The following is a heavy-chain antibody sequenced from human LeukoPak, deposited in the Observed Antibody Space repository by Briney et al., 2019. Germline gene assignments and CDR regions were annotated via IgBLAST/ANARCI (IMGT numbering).Heavy chain of an antibody. V-gene: IGHV3-21*01. Sequence: PGGSQSLSCAASGFTFSSYSMNWVRQAPGKGMEWVSSIRSGRSYIYYAESGEGRFSLARNNTTHSMYLQTNSQTKKDTDSIFIYYADSVKGRFTISRDNAKNSLYLQMNSMRAEDTAVYYCARDPTYYYDSSGYQIGGYWGQGTLVTVSS. D-gene: IGHD3-10*01. CDR1: GFTFSSYS. J-gene: IGHJ4*02. CDR2: IRSGRSYI. CDR3: YYADSVKGRFTISRDNAKNSLYLQMNSMRAEDTAVYYCARDPTYYYDSSGYQIGGY.